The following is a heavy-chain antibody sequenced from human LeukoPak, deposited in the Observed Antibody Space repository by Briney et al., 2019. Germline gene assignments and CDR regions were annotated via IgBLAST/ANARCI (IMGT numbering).Heavy chain of an antibody. Sequence: ASVKVSCKASGYTFTGYYMHWVRPAPGQGLEWMGWINPNSGGTNYAQKFQGRVTMTRDTSISTAYMELSRLRSDDAAVYYCARAVAGYYFDYWGQGTLVTVSS. V-gene: IGHV1-2*02. CDR3: ARAVAGYYFDY. CDR2: INPNSGGT. CDR1: GYTFTGYY. D-gene: IGHD6-19*01. J-gene: IGHJ4*02.